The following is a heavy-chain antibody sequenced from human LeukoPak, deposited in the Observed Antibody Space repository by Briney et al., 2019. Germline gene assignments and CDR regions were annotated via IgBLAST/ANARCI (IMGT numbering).Heavy chain of an antibody. CDR3: ARDSIPSSSWFWFDP. Sequence: GGSLRLSCAASGFTFRSYGMHWVRKAPGKGLEWVAVIWYDGSNKYYADSEKGRFTISRDSSKNTLYLQMNSLRTEDPAVYYCARDSIPSSSWFWFDPWGRGTLVTVSS. CDR1: GFTFRSYG. CDR2: IWYDGSNK. D-gene: IGHD6-13*01. J-gene: IGHJ5*02. V-gene: IGHV3-33*01.